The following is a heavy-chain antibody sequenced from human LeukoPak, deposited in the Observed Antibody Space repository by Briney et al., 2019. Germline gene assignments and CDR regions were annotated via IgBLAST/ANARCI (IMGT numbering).Heavy chain of an antibody. Sequence: SETLSLTCTVSGGSISSSSYYWGWIRQPPGQGLEWIGSIYYSGSTYYNPSLKSRVTISVDTSKNQFSLKLSSVTAADTAVYYCARGAIRYSRRLPYFDYWGQGTLVTVSS. CDR2: IYYSGST. J-gene: IGHJ4*02. CDR1: GGSISSSSYY. D-gene: IGHD6-13*01. CDR3: ARGAIRYSRRLPYFDY. V-gene: IGHV4-39*07.